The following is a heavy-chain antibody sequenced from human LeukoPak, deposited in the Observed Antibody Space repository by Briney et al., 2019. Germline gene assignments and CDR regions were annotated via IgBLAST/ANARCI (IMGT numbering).Heavy chain of an antibody. J-gene: IGHJ4*02. CDR3: GRGTGNYYSALDY. CDR2: IWHDGSNT. Sequence: GGSLRLSCAGSGFTFSTYGMHWVRQAPGKGLEWVAVIWHDGSNTYYADSVKGRFTISRDNSKNTLYLQMASLTAEDTAVYYCGRGTGNYYSALDYWGQGTLVTVSS. V-gene: IGHV3-33*01. D-gene: IGHD3-10*01. CDR1: GFTFSTYG.